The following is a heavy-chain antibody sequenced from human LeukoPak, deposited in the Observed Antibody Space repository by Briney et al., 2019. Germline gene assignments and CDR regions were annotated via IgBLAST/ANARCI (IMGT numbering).Heavy chain of an antibody. V-gene: IGHV3-30*18. J-gene: IGHJ6*02. Sequence: GGSLRLSCAASGFTFSSYGMHWVRQAPGKGLEWVAVILNEGSNKYYADSVKGRFTISRDNSKNTLYLQMNSLRAEDTAVYYCAKETLSTVAARSRWRGMGYYYYGMDVWGQGTTVT. CDR2: ILNEGSNK. D-gene: IGHD6-6*01. CDR1: GFTFSSYG. CDR3: AKETLSTVAARSRWRGMGYYYYGMDV.